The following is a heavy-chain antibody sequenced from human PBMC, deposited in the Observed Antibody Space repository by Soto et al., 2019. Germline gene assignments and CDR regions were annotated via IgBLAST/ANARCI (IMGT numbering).Heavy chain of an antibody. D-gene: IGHD2-15*01. V-gene: IGHV4-34*01. CDR3: ARGSRACGSCVDY. CDR1: GGSFSGYY. Sequence: QVQLQQWGAGLLKPSETLSLTCAVYGGSFSGYYWSWIRQPPGKGLEWIGEINHSGSTNYNPSLKSRVTISVDTSKNQFSLKLSSVTAADTAVYYGARGSRACGSCVDYWGQGTLVTVSS. J-gene: IGHJ4*02. CDR2: INHSGST.